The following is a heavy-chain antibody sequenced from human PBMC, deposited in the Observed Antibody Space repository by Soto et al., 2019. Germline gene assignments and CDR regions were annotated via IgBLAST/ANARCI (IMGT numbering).Heavy chain of an antibody. CDR2: ISGSGGST. V-gene: IGHV3-23*01. CDR3: AKDSGYSSGWYPYYYYYYGMDV. CDR1: GFTFSSYA. D-gene: IGHD6-19*01. J-gene: IGHJ6*02. Sequence: LSCAASGFTFSSYAMSWVRQAPGKGLEWVSAISGSGGSTYYADSVKGRFTISRDNSKNTLYLQMSSLRAEDTAVYYCAKDSGYSSGWYPYYYYYYGMDVWGQGTTVTVSS.